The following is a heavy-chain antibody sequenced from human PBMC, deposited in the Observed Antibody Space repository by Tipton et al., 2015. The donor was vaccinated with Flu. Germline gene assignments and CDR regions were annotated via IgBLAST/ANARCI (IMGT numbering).Heavy chain of an antibody. Sequence: TLSLTCTVSGGSTSSGGAYWTWIRQHPGKGLEWIGGIYYSGSTYYSPSLKRRLTISVDTSKNQFSLKVNSVTAADTAVYYCARDQGFGGGLTYAYYAMDVWGQGTTVTVSS. J-gene: IGHJ6*02. CDR2: IYYSGST. CDR1: GGSTSSGGAY. D-gene: IGHD3-10*01. CDR3: ARDQGFGGGLTYAYYAMDV. V-gene: IGHV4-31*03.